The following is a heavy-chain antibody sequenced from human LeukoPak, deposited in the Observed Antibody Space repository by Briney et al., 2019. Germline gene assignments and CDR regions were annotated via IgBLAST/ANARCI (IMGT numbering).Heavy chain of an antibody. CDR1: GFTFSSYA. Sequence: PGGSLRLSCAASGFTFSSYAMSWVRQAPGQGLEWVSGISGSGGSTYYADSVKGRFTISRDNSKNTLYLQMNSLRAEDTAVYYCAKVLSGAGLYYYYMDVWGKGTTVTVSS. CDR3: AKVLSGAGLYYYYMDV. J-gene: IGHJ6*03. CDR2: ISGSGGST. V-gene: IGHV3-23*01. D-gene: IGHD6-25*01.